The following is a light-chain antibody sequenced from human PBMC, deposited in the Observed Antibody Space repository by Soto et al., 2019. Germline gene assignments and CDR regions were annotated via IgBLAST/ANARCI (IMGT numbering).Light chain of an antibody. CDR2: RAF. V-gene: IGKV3-20*01. J-gene: IGKJ4*01. CDR1: QSISSRY. CDR3: QQFSSSPPT. Sequence: EIVLTQSPGTLSLSPGQRATLSCRASQSISSRYLAWYQQNPGQPPRLVLLRAFSRATGIPDRFSGSGSGTDFTLTIRRLEPEDFAVYFCQQFSSSPPTFGGGTTVDIK.